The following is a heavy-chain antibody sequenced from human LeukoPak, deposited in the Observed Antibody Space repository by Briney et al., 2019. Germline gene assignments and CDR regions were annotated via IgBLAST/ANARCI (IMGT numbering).Heavy chain of an antibody. CDR2: ISGSGGST. J-gene: IGHJ6*02. CDR1: GITFSSYA. CDR3: AKWQQLAAGRYYGMDV. V-gene: IGHV3-23*01. D-gene: IGHD6-13*01. Sequence: GGSLRLSCAASGITFSSYAMSWVRQAPGKGLEWVSAISGSGGSTYYADSVKGRFTISRDNSKNTLYLQMNSLRAEDTAVYYIAKWQQLAAGRYYGMDVWGQGTTATVSS.